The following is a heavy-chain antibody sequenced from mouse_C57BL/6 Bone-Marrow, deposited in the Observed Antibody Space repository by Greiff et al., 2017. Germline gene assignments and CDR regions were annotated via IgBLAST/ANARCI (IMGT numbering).Heavy chain of an antibody. V-gene: IGHV1-26*01. CDR3: ARRNYGSPLFDY. J-gene: IGHJ2*01. Sequence: EVQLQQSGPELVKPGASVKISCKASGYTFTDYYMNWVKQSHGKSLEWIGDINPNNGGTSYNQKFKGKATLTVDKSSSTAYMELRSLTSEDSAVYYCARRNYGSPLFDYWGQGTTLTVSS. CDR1: GYTFTDYY. CDR2: INPNNGGT. D-gene: IGHD1-1*01.